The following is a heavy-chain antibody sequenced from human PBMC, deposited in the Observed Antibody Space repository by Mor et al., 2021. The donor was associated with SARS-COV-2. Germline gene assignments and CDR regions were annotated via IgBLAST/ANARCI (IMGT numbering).Heavy chain of an antibody. Sequence: GTNYAQKFQGRVTMTRDTSISTAYMELSRLRSDDTAVYYCARDLYYDSSINDYWGQGTLVTVSS. CDR2: GT. CDR3: ARDLYYDSSINDY. D-gene: IGHD3-22*01. V-gene: IGHV1-2*02. J-gene: IGHJ4*02.